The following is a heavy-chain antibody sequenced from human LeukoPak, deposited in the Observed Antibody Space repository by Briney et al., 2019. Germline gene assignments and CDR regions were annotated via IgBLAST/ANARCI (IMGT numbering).Heavy chain of an antibody. Sequence: GESLKISCKGSGYSFTSYWIGWVRQMPGKGLEWMGIIYRGDSDTRYSPSFQGQVTISADKSISTAYLQWSSLKASDTDMYYCARPLNEGGVMTTVSYWGQGTLVTVSS. CDR3: ARPLNEGGVMTTVSY. CDR2: IYRGDSDT. CDR1: GYSFTSYW. V-gene: IGHV5-51*01. D-gene: IGHD4-11*01. J-gene: IGHJ4*02.